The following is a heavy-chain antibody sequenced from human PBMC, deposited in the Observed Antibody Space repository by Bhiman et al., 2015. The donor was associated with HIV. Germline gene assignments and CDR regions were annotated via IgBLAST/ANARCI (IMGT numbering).Heavy chain of an antibody. V-gene: IGHV3-33*03. J-gene: IGHJ6*03. CDR3: ANHHYGGTGPYYYYMDV. CDR1: GFTFSSYG. D-gene: IGHD4-23*01. Sequence: QVQLVESGGGVVQPGRSLRLSCAASGFTFSSYGMHWVRQAPGEGLEWVAVIWYDGSKKYYADSVKGRFTISRDNSKNTLYLQMNSLRAEDTAVYYCANHHYGGTGPYYYYMDVWGTGTTVTVSS. CDR2: IWYDGSKK.